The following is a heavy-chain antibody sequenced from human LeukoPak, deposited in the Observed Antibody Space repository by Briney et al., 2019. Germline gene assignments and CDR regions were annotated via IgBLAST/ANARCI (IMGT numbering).Heavy chain of an antibody. CDR3: ARDFWYYYDSSGYYGAFDI. CDR2: INPNSGGT. CDR1: GYTFTGYY. Sequence: ASVKVSCKASGYTFTGYYMHWVRQAPGQGLEWMGWINPNSGGTNYALKFQGRVTMTRDTSISTAYMELSRLRSDDTAVYYCARDFWYYYDSSGYYGAFDIWGQGTKVTVSS. V-gene: IGHV1-2*02. D-gene: IGHD3-22*01. J-gene: IGHJ3*02.